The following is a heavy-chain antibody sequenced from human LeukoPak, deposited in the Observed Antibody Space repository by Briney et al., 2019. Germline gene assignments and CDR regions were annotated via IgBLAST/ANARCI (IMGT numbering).Heavy chain of an antibody. V-gene: IGHV1-69*04. CDR2: IIPILGIA. CDR3: ASFGLRFWAFDI. D-gene: IGHD5-12*01. Sequence: GASVKVSCKASGGTFSSYAISWVRQAPGQGLEWMGRIIPILGIANYAQKLQGRVTITADKSTSTAYMELSSLRSEDTAVYYCASFGLRFWAFDIWGQGTMVTVSS. J-gene: IGHJ3*02. CDR1: GGTFSSYA.